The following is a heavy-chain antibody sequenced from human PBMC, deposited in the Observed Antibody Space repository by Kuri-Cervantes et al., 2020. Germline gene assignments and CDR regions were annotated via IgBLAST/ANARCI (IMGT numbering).Heavy chain of an antibody. CDR2: ISYDGNNE. Sequence: GGSLRLSCAASGFTFDSYTMHWFRQAPGKGLEWVAVISYDGNNERYADSMRGRFTISRDNSKSRLYLQMNSLRAEDTAVYYCANGPLRDSSGYLEYFQHWGQGTLVTVSS. CDR1: GFTFDSYT. CDR3: ANGPLRDSSGYLEYFQH. V-gene: IGHV3-30-3*01. D-gene: IGHD3-22*01. J-gene: IGHJ1*01.